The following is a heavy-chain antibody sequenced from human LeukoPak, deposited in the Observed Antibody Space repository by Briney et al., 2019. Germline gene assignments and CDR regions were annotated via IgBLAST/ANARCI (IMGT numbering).Heavy chain of an antibody. J-gene: IGHJ4*02. CDR3: ARGRWLQPWGYFDY. D-gene: IGHD5-24*01. V-gene: IGHV1-69*04. Sequence: GASVKVSCKASGGTFSSYAISWVRQAPGQGLEWMGRIIPILGIANYAQKFQGRVTITADKSTSTAYMELSSLRSVDTAVYYCARGRWLQPWGYFDYWGQGTLVTVSS. CDR2: IIPILGIA. CDR1: GGTFSSYA.